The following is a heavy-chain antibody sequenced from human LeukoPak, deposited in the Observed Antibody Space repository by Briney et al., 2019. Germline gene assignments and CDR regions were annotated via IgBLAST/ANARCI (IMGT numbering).Heavy chain of an antibody. J-gene: IGHJ6*02. CDR3: ARDTPRRYDFWSGRYGMDA. CDR1: GGSFSNYY. D-gene: IGHD3-3*01. CDR2: INHSGST. V-gene: IGHV4-34*01. Sequence: SETLSLTCAVYGGSFSNYYWSWIRQPPGKGLEWIGEINHSGSTNYNPSLKSRVTISIDTSKNQFSLNLISVTAADTAVYYCARDTPRRYDFWSGRYGMDAWGQGTTVTVSS.